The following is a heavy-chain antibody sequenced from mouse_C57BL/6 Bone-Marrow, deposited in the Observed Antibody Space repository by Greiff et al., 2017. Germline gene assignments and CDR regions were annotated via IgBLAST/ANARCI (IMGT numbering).Heavy chain of an antibody. J-gene: IGHJ3*01. D-gene: IGHD2-1*01. V-gene: IGHV1-50*01. CDR2: IDPSDSYT. CDR1: GYTFTSYW. Sequence: QVQLQQPGAELVKPGASVKLSCKASGYTFTSYWMQWVKQRPGQGLEWIGEIDPSDSYTNYNQKFKGKATLTVDTSSSTAYMQLSSLTSEDSAVYYCAREDGNSFAYWGQGTRVTVSA. CDR3: AREDGNSFAY.